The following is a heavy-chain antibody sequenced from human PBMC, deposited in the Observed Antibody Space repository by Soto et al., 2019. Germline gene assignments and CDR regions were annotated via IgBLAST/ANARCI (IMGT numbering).Heavy chain of an antibody. V-gene: IGHV4-39*01. D-gene: IGHD6-19*01. CDR1: GGAIRNSIYY. CDR3: ARHRIAVAGPLDY. Sequence: SETLSLTCALSGGAIRNSIYYLGGIRQPPGKGLEWIGTIYYDGSVAYSPSLKSRVTLSVDTSRNHFSVKINSVTAADTAVYFCARHRIAVAGPLDYWGQGTLVTVSS. J-gene: IGHJ4*02. CDR2: IYYDGSV.